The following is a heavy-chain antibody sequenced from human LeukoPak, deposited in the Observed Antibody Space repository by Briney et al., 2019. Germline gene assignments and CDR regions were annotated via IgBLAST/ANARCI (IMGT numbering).Heavy chain of an antibody. Sequence: GGSLRLSCAASGFTVSSNYMSWVRRAPGKGLEWVSVIHTGGSTYYADSVKGRFTISRDTSNNTLYLQMNSLRADDTAVYYCAREGKWLQLRYFDYWGQGTLVTVSS. D-gene: IGHD5-24*01. CDR2: IHTGGST. CDR1: GFTVSSNY. J-gene: IGHJ4*02. CDR3: AREGKWLQLRYFDY. V-gene: IGHV3-53*01.